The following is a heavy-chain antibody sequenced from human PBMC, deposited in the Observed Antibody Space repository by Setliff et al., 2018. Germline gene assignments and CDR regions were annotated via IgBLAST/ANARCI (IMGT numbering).Heavy chain of an antibody. D-gene: IGHD6-19*01. Sequence: PSETLSLTCAVYGESFSGHYWSWIRQPPGKGLEWIGYIYSSGSTKYNPSLKSRVTISVDTSKNQFSLRLKSVTAADTAVYYCARGNSRSSVWYVVPHFDYWGQGTLVTVSS. CDR3: ARGNSRSSVWYVVPHFDY. J-gene: IGHJ4*02. CDR2: IYSSGST. V-gene: IGHV4-4*08. CDR1: GESFSGHY.